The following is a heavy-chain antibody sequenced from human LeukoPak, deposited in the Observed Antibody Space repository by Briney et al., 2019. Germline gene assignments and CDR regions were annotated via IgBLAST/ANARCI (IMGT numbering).Heavy chain of an antibody. J-gene: IGHJ3*02. V-gene: IGHV1-2*02. CDR2: INPNNGDT. Sequence: ASVKVSCKASGYTFTAQYMHWVRQAPGQGLEWMGWINPNNGDTKYAQSFLGRVTMTRDTSTTTAYMELSSLRSDDTAVYYCARHASSTSLLDAFDIWGQGTMVTVSS. CDR1: GYTFTAQY. CDR3: ARHASSTSLLDAFDI. D-gene: IGHD2-2*01.